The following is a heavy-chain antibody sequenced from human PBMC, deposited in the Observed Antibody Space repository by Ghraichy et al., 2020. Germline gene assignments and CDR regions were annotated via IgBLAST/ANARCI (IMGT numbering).Heavy chain of an antibody. CDR3: ARGPITIFGVVRGDY. D-gene: IGHD3-3*01. CDR2: ISAYNGNT. Sequence: ASVKVSCKASGYTFTSYGISWVRQAPGQGLEWMGWISAYNGNTNYAQKLQGRVTMTTDTSTSTAYMELRSLRSDDTAVYYCARGPITIFGVVRGDYWGQGTLVTVSS. CDR1: GYTFTSYG. J-gene: IGHJ4*02. V-gene: IGHV1-18*01.